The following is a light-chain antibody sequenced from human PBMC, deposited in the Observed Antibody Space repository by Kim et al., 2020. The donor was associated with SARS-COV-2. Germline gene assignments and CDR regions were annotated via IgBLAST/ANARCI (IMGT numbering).Light chain of an antibody. CDR2: GTS. J-gene: IGKJ4*01. V-gene: IGKV3-20*01. CDR3: QQYGRSLT. Sequence: LSPGERGTLSCRASQSLTSTHLAWYQHKPGQAPRLLFYGTSSRATGIPDRFSGSGSGTDFTLTISRLEPEDFAVYYCQQYGRSLTFGGGTKVDIK. CDR1: QSLTSTH.